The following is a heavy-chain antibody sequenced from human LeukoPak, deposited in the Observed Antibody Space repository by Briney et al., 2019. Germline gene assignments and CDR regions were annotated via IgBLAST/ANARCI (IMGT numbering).Heavy chain of an antibody. CDR2: IYHSGST. V-gene: IGHV4-59*01. D-gene: IGHD5-12*01. CDR3: ARDGYSGSDAL. Sequence: PSETLSLTCTVSGASISSYYWSWIRQPPGKRLEWIGYIYHSGSTNYNPSLKSRVTISVDTSQNQFSLNLSSVTAADTAIYYCARDGYSGSDALWGQGTLVTVSS. CDR1: GASISSYY. J-gene: IGHJ4*02.